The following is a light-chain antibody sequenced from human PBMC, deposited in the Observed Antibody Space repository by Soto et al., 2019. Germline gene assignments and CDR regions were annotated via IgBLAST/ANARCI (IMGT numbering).Light chain of an antibody. Sequence: EIVLTQSPGTLSLSPGERATLSCGASQSVTNNYLAWYQQQPGQSPRLLISGASTRATGIPDRFSGSGSGTDFTLTISSLDAEDFAVYFCQLYGSSVTFGQGTRLEIK. CDR2: GAS. CDR3: QLYGSSVT. CDR1: QSVTNNY. J-gene: IGKJ5*01. V-gene: IGKV3-20*01.